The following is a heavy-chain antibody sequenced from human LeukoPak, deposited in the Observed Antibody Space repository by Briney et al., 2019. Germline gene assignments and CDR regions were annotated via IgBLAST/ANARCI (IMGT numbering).Heavy chain of an antibody. Sequence: PSETLSLTCTVSGGSISSYYWSWIRQPAGKGLEWIGRIYTSGSTNYNPSLKSRVTMSVDTSKNQFSLKLSSVTAADTAVYYCARDTYYYDSSGYYSNYYYMDVWGKGTTVTVSS. D-gene: IGHD3-22*01. V-gene: IGHV4-4*07. J-gene: IGHJ6*03. CDR3: ARDTYYYDSSGYYSNYYYMDV. CDR1: GGSISSYY. CDR2: IYTSGST.